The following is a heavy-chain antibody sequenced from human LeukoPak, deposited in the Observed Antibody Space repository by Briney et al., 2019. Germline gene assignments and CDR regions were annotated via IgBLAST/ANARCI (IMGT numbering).Heavy chain of an antibody. Sequence: GWSLRLSCAPSGFIFSSHAMSLVRQTPGDGLEWASAISGSGGSTYYADSVKARFRISRDNSKNTLYLQMNSLRAEDTAVYYCAKGRSTSCYDAFDIWGQGTMVTVSS. CDR1: GFIFSSHA. J-gene: IGHJ3*02. CDR3: AKGRSTSCYDAFDI. D-gene: IGHD2-2*01. V-gene: IGHV3-23*01. CDR2: ISGSGGST.